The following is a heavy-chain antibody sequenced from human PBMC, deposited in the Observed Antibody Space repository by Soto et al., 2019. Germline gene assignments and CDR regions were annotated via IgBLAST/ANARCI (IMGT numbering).Heavy chain of an antibody. Sequence: SETLSLTCTVSGGSISNYFWSWIRQPPGKGLEWVGFIYYNGSTQYNPSLKSRVTMSVDTSKNQFSLKRNSVTAADTAVYSGGRGPFGSGFLDFGGKGAWVPVS. V-gene: IGHV4-59*01. D-gene: IGHD3-3*01. CDR2: IYYNGST. CDR1: GGSISNYF. CDR3: GRGPFGSGFLDF. J-gene: IGHJ4*02.